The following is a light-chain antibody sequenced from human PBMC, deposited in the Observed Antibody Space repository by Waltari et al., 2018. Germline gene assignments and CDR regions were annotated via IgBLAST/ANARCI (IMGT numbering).Light chain of an antibody. V-gene: IGKV4-1*01. CDR1: QSVLYNSNNKNY. Sequence: DIVMTQSPDSLAVSLGERATINCKSSQSVLYNSNNKNYLAWYQQKPGQPPKLVIYWASTRESGVPDRFSGSGSGTDFTLTISSLQAEDVAVYYCQQYYSIPYTFGQGTKLEIK. CDR3: QQYYSIPYT. CDR2: WAS. J-gene: IGKJ2*01.